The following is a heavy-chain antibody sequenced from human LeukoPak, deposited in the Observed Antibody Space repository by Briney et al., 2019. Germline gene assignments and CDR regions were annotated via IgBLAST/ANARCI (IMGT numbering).Heavy chain of an antibody. V-gene: IGHV4-39*07. J-gene: IGHJ4*02. CDR2: IYYSGST. D-gene: IGHD1-26*01. CDR1: GGSISSSSYY. CDR3: LRGVGATFPRYDY. Sequence: PSETLSLTCTVSGGSISSSSYYWGWIRQPPGKGLEWIGSIYYSGSTYYNPSLKSRVTISVDTSKNQFSLKLSSVTAADTAVYYCLRGVGATFPRYDYWGQGTLVTVSS.